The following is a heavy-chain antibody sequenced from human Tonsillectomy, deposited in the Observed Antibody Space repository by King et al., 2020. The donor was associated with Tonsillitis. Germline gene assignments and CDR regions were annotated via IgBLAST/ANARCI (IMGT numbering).Heavy chain of an antibody. V-gene: IGHV3-48*01. Sequence: QLVQSGGGLVQPGGSLRLSCAASGFTFISYSMNWVRQAPGKGLEWVSYISSSSSTIYYADSVKGRFTISRDNAKNSLYLQMNSLRAEDTAVYYCARDFIGYCGGDCYPTIYYFDYWGQGTLVTVSS. CDR1: GFTFISYS. D-gene: IGHD2-21*02. CDR2: ISSSSSTI. CDR3: ARDFIGYCGGDCYPTIYYFDY. J-gene: IGHJ4*02.